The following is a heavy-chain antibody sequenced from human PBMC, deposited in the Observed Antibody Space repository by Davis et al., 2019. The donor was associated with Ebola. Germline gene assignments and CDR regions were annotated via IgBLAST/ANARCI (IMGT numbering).Heavy chain of an antibody. J-gene: IGHJ4*02. D-gene: IGHD2-21*02. CDR3: ARDPSVVVTAILDY. CDR2: INPNSGGT. CDR1: GYTFTGYY. V-gene: IGHV1-2*02. Sequence: ASVKVSCKASGYTFTGYYMHWVRQAPGQGLEWMGWINPNSGGTNYAQKFQGRVTMTRDTSISTAYMELSRLRSDDTAVYYCARDPSVVVTAILDYWGQGTLVTVSS.